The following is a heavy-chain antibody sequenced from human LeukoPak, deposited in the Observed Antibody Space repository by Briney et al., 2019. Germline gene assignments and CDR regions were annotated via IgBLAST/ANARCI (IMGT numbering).Heavy chain of an antibody. V-gene: IGHV3-11*01. D-gene: IGHD1-26*01. CDR1: GFTFSDSY. J-gene: IGHJ4*02. Sequence: GGSLRFSCVASGFTFSDSYMSWIRQAPGKGLEWVSYITNSGGAIYYADSVKGRFTISRDNAKNSLYLQMNSLRAEDTAVYYCARGHWELGYWGQGTLVTVSS. CDR2: ITNSGGAI. CDR3: ARGHWELGY.